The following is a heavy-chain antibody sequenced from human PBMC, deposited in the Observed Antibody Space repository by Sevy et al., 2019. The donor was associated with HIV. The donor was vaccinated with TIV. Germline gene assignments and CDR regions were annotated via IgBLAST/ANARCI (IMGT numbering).Heavy chain of an antibody. CDR1: GGSISSGSYY. CDR3: ARGGNYDSSGYYYEGEYFHH. D-gene: IGHD3-22*01. J-gene: IGHJ1*01. Sequence: SETLSLTCSVSGGSISSGSYYWSWIRQPAGKGLEWIGRIHTSGSTEYNPSLKSRVTISVDTSKNQLSLKVNSVTAADTAVYYCARGGNYDSSGYYYEGEYFHHWGQGTLVTVSS. CDR2: IHTSGST. V-gene: IGHV4-61*02.